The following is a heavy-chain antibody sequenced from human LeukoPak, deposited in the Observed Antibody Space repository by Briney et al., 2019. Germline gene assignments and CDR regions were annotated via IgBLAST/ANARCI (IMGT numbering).Heavy chain of an antibody. CDR1: GFTFSSYW. Sequence: GGSLRLSCAASGFTFSSYWMSWVRQAPGKGLEWVANIKQDGSEKYYVDSVKGRFTISRDNSKNTLYLQMNSLRAEDTAVYYCAKDGDEWELLGGVFDYWGQGTLVTVSS. D-gene: IGHD1-26*01. V-gene: IGHV3-7*03. CDR2: IKQDGSEK. J-gene: IGHJ4*02. CDR3: AKDGDEWELLGGVFDY.